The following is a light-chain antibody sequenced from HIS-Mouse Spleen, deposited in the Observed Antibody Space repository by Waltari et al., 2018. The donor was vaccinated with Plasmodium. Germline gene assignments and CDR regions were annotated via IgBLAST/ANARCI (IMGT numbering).Light chain of an antibody. V-gene: IGKV3-20*01. CDR2: GAS. CDR1: QSVSSSY. CDR3: QQYGSSPYT. J-gene: IGKJ2*01. Sequence: EIVLTQSPGTLSLSPGARATLSCRASQSVSSSYLAWYQQKPGQAPRLLSYGASSRATGIPDRFSGSGSGTDFTLTISRLEPEDFAVYYCQQYGSSPYTFGQGTKLEIK.